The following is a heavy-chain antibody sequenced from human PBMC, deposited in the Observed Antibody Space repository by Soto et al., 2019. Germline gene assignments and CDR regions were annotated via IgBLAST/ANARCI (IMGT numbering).Heavy chain of an antibody. CDR2: IYYSGST. J-gene: IGHJ6*02. D-gene: IGHD2-2*01. Sequence: SETLSLTCTVSGGSISSYYWSWIRQPPGKGLEWIGNIYYSGSTYYNPSLKSRVTISVDTSKNQFSLKLSSVTAADTAVYYCARRDIVLVPAASSGMDVWGQGTTVTVSS. CDR3: ARRDIVLVPAASSGMDV. CDR1: GGSISSYY. V-gene: IGHV4-59*04.